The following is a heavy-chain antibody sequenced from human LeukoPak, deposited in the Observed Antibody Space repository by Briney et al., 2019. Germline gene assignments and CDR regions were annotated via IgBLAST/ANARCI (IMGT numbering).Heavy chain of an antibody. V-gene: IGHV4-59*01. CDR1: GASITSYY. CDR3: ATRRIAVAAPFDY. D-gene: IGHD6-19*01. Sequence: SETLSLTCAVSGASITSYYWSWIRQPPGKGLEWIGYIYYSGSTNYNPSLKSRVTMSVDTSKNEFSLKLSSVTTADTAVYYCATRRIAVAAPFDYWGQGTLVTASS. J-gene: IGHJ4*02. CDR2: IYYSGST.